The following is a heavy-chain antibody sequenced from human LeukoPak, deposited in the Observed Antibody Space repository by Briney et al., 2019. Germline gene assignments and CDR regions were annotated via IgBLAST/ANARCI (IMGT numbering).Heavy chain of an antibody. D-gene: IGHD2/OR15-2a*01. CDR3: AKDNSYFYASYYYYGMDV. CDR1: GFTFSSYA. J-gene: IGHJ6*02. Sequence: GGSLRLSCAASGFTFSSYAMSWVRQAPGKGLEWVSAISGSGGSTYYADSVKGRFTISRDNSKNTLYLQMNSLRAEDTAVYYCAKDNSYFYASYYYYGMDVWGQGTTVTVSS. V-gene: IGHV3-23*01. CDR2: ISGSGGST.